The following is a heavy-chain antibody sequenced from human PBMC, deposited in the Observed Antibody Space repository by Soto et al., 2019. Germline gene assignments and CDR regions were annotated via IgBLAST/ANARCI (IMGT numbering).Heavy chain of an antibody. V-gene: IGHV5-51*01. Sequence: PGESLKTSCRTSGYRFTSYWIAGVRQMPGKGLEWMGIIFPSDSDTRYSPSFQGQVTISADRSTSTVFLQWASLKASDTAVYFCARKDKSGYFNWFDPWGQGTLVTVSS. CDR3: ARKDKSGYFNWFDP. CDR2: IFPSDSDT. CDR1: GYRFTSYW. J-gene: IGHJ5*02. D-gene: IGHD3-22*01.